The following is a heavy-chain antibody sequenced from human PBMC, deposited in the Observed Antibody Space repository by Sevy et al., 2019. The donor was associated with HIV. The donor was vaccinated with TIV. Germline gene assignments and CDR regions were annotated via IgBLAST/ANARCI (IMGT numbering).Heavy chain of an antibody. J-gene: IGHJ6*03. CDR3: AKEFGYDSYYYYMDV. Sequence: GGCLRLSCAASGFTFSSYAMSWVRQAPGKGLEWVSAISGSGGSTYYADSVKGRFTISRDNSKNTLYLQMNSLRAEDTAVYYCAKEFGYDSYYYYMDVWGKGTTVTVSS. CDR2: ISGSGGST. D-gene: IGHD5-12*01. V-gene: IGHV3-23*01. CDR1: GFTFSSYA.